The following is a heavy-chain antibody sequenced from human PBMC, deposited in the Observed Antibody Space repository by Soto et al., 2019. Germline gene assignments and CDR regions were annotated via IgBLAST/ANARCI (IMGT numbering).Heavy chain of an antibody. V-gene: IGHV1-69*06. D-gene: IGHD2-2*01. Sequence: SVKVSCKASGGTFSSYAISWVRQAPGQGLEWMGGIIPIFGTANYAQKFQGRVTITADKSTSTAYMELSSLRSGDTAVYYCARGLLSRYYYYGMDVWGQGTTVTVSS. CDR2: IIPIFGTA. CDR3: ARGLLSRYYYYGMDV. CDR1: GGTFSSYA. J-gene: IGHJ6*02.